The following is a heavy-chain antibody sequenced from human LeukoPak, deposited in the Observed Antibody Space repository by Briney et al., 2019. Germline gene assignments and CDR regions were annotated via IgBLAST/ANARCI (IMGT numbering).Heavy chain of an antibody. Sequence: GASLQISCEGSGSIFTSYWIGGVRPLPGKGVEGMGIIYPGDSDTRYSPSFQGQVTISADKSISTAYLQWSSLKASDTAMYYCARLTTGGYYFDYWGQGTLVTASS. D-gene: IGHD3-22*01. CDR1: GSIFTSYW. CDR3: ARLTTGGYYFDY. V-gene: IGHV5-51*01. J-gene: IGHJ4*02. CDR2: IYPGDSDT.